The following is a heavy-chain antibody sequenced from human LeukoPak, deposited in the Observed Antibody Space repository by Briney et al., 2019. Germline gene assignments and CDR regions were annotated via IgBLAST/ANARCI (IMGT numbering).Heavy chain of an antibody. V-gene: IGHV4-59*08. J-gene: IGHJ3*02. CDR2: IYYSGST. CDR3: ARHGPGDASDI. Sequence: PSETLSLTCTVSGGSISSYYWSWIRQPPGKGLEWIGYIYYSGSTNYNPSLKSRVTISVDTSKNQFSLKLSSVTAADTAVYYCARHGPGDASDIWGQGTMVTVSS. CDR1: GGSISSYY. D-gene: IGHD1-14*01.